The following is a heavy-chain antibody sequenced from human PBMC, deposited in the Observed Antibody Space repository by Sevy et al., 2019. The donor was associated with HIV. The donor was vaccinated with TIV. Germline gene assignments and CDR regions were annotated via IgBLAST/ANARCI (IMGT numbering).Heavy chain of an antibody. CDR2: ISSSSSYK. CDR3: ASDVRSGSFPIAENY. CDR1: GFTFSSYS. J-gene: IGHJ4*02. Sequence: GGSLRLSCAASGFTFSSYSMNWVRQAPGKGLEWVSSISSSSSYKYYADSVKGRFTITRDNAKNTRYLKMNSLRDEDTAVYYCASDVRSGSFPIAENYWGQGTLVTVSS. V-gene: IGHV3-21*01. D-gene: IGHD3-10*01.